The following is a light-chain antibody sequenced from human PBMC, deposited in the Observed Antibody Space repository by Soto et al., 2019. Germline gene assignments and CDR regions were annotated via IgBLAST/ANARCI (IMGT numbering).Light chain of an antibody. CDR3: QHYGSSRLT. Sequence: EIVLTQSPATLSLSPGERATLSCGASQSVSSSHLAWYQQKPGLAPRLLIYDVSSRATGIPDRFSGSGSGTDFTLTISRLHPEDFAFYYCQHYGSSRLTFGGGTKVDIK. V-gene: IGKV3D-20*01. CDR1: QSVSSSH. CDR2: DVS. J-gene: IGKJ4*01.